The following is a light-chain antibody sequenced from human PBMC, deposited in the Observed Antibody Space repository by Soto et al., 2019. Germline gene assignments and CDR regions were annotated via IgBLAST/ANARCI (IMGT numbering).Light chain of an antibody. CDR2: DAS. V-gene: IGKV3-15*01. CDR3: QQYADWPET. J-gene: IGKJ1*01. CDR1: QSVSSN. Sequence: EKVMTQSPATLSVSPGERATLSCRASQSVSSNLAWYQQKPGQAPRLLIYDASTRATGIPARFSGSGSGTEFTLTISSLQSEDLAVYYCQQYADWPETFGQGTEV.